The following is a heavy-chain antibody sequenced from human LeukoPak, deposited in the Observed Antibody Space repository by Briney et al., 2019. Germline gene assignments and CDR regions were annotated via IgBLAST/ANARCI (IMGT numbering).Heavy chain of an antibody. CDR1: GFIFSSFG. V-gene: IGHV3-30*18. Sequence: GVSLTLSCAGSGFIFSSFGIHWVRQAPGLGLVGVVDISYDGSNYDFGVSARGRFTGSRYTSKITLYLEMKRLSPADTSVYYCVKDGVERALAGYHFDRWGQGTLVTVSS. CDR3: VKDGVERALAGYHFDR. D-gene: IGHD6-19*01. CDR2: ISYDGSNY. J-gene: IGHJ4*02.